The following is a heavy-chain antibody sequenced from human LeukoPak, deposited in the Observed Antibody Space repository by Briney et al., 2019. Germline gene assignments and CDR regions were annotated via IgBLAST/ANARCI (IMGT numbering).Heavy chain of an antibody. J-gene: IGHJ4*02. CDR1: GYTFTNYY. D-gene: IGHD3-22*01. V-gene: IGHV1-18*04. Sequence: ASVKVSCKASGYTFTNYYMHWVRQAPGQGLEWMGWISPYNGNTNYAQKLQGRVTMTTDTSTSTAYMELRSLRSDDTAVYYCARGPWDYYDSSGYYDYWGQGTLVTVSS. CDR2: ISPYNGNT. CDR3: ARGPWDYYDSSGYYDY.